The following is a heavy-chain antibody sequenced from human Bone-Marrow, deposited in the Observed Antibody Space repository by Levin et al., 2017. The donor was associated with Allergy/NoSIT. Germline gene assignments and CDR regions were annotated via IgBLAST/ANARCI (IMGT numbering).Heavy chain of an antibody. Sequence: SCTVSGDSISNTHHYWSWIRQPAGKGLEWIGRMFAGGAATYKRSLRSRVTISIDTSKNQFSLKLTSVTAADTAVYYCARDATFNSWHVGWFDSWGQGTLVTVSS. CDR2: MFAGGAA. J-gene: IGHJ5*01. D-gene: IGHD2/OR15-2a*01. V-gene: IGHV4-61*02. CDR3: ARDATFNSWHVGWFDS. CDR1: GDSISNTHHY.